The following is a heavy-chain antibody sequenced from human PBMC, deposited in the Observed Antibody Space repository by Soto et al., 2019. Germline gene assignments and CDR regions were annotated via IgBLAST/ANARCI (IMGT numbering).Heavy chain of an antibody. J-gene: IGHJ6*02. CDR2: INAGNGNT. D-gene: IGHD5-18*01. CDR1: GYTFTSYG. CDR3: AKGHSYGFIIRYYGMDV. Sequence: ASVKVSCKASGYTFTSYGIHWVRQAPGQRLEWTGWINAGNGNTKYSEKFQGRVTITRDTSASTAYLELSSLRAEDTAVYYCAKGHSYGFIIRYYGMDVWGQGTTVTVSS. V-gene: IGHV1-3*01.